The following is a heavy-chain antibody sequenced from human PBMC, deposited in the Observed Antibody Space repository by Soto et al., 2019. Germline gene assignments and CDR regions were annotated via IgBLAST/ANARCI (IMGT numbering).Heavy chain of an antibody. CDR2: INSDGSST. J-gene: IGHJ6*02. CDR3: ARDLIRYSSGRPYYYYGMDV. V-gene: IGHV3-74*01. D-gene: IGHD6-19*01. CDR1: GFTFSSYW. Sequence: GGSLRLSCAASGFTFSSYWMHWVRQAPGKGLVWVSRINSDGSSTSYADSVKGRFTISRDNAKNTLYLQMNSLRAEDTAVYYCARDLIRYSSGRPYYYYGMDVWGQGTTVTVSS.